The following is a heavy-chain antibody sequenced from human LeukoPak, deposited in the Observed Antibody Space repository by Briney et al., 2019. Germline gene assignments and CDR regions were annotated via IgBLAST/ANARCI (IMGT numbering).Heavy chain of an antibody. Sequence: ASVKVSCKASGYTFTSYGISWVRQAPGQGLEWMGWISAYNGNTNYAQKLQGRVTMTTDTSTSTAYMELRSLRSDDTAVYYCARSEGELLSAYYFDYWGRGTLVTVSS. J-gene: IGHJ4*02. CDR1: GYTFTSYG. CDR3: ARSEGELLSAYYFDY. D-gene: IGHD1-26*01. V-gene: IGHV1-18*01. CDR2: ISAYNGNT.